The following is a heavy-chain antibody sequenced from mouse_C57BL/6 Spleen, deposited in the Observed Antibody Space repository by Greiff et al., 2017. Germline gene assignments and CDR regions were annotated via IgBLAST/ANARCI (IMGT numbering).Heavy chain of an antibody. Sequence: LVEPGASVKISCKASGYAFSSSWMNWVKQRPGKGLEWIGRIYPGDGDTNYNGKFKGKATLTADKSSSTAYMQLSSLTSEDSAVYFCARGLPKYAMEDWGQGTSVTVSS. V-gene: IGHV1-82*01. CDR1: GYAFSSSW. D-gene: IGHD3-3*01. CDR2: IYPGDGDT. J-gene: IGHJ4*01. CDR3: ARGLPKYAMED.